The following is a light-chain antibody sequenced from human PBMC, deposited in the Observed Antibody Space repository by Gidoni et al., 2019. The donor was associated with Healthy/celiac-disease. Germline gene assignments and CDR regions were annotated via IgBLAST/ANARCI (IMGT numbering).Light chain of an antibody. Sequence: DIVMTQSPDSLAVSLGERATIHCKSSQSVLYSSNNKNYLAWYQQKPGQPPKLLIYWASTRESGVPDRFSGSGSGTEFTLTISSLQAGDVAVYYCQQYYSTPYTFGQXTKLEIK. CDR1: QSVLYSSNNKNY. V-gene: IGKV4-1*01. CDR2: WAS. J-gene: IGKJ2*01. CDR3: QQYYSTPYT.